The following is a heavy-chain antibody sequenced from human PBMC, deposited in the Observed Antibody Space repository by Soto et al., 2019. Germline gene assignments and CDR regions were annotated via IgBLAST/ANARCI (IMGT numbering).Heavy chain of an antibody. V-gene: IGHV3-23*01. CDR1: GFTFSNYA. CDR2: LSGSGGST. CDR3: AKDTVPVATPWFDP. D-gene: IGHD2-2*01. J-gene: IGHJ5*02. Sequence: EVQLLESGGGLVQPGGSLRLSCAASGFTFSNYAMSWVRQAPGKGLEWVSTLSGSGGSTYYADSEKGRFTISRDNSKNTLYLQMSSLRAEDTAVYYCAKDTVPVATPWFDPWGQGTLVTVSS.